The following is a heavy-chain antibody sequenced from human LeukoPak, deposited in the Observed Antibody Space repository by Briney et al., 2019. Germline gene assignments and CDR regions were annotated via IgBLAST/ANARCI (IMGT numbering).Heavy chain of an antibody. V-gene: IGHV1-18*01. Sequence: GASVKVSCKASGYTFTSYGISWVRQAPGQGLEWMGCISAYNGNTNCAQKLQGRVTMTTDTSTSTAYMELSSLRSEDTAVYYCARAGKDSGSTYYYYYGTDVWGQGTTVTVSS. CDR1: GYTFTSYG. D-gene: IGHD3-10*01. CDR3: ARAGKDSGSTYYYYYGTDV. J-gene: IGHJ6*02. CDR2: ISAYNGNT.